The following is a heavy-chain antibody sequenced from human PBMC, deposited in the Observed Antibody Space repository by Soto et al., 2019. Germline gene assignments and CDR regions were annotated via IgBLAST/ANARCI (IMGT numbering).Heavy chain of an antibody. V-gene: IGHV1-69*13. Sequence: ASVKVSCKASGGTFSSYAISWVRQAPGQGLEWMGGIIPIFGTANYAQKFQGRVTITADESTSTAYMELSSLRSEDTAVYYCARAYIVVVPAAPMSHYYYGMDVWGQGTTVTVSS. CDR1: GGTFSSYA. CDR3: ARAYIVVVPAAPMSHYYYGMDV. J-gene: IGHJ6*02. CDR2: IIPIFGTA. D-gene: IGHD2-2*01.